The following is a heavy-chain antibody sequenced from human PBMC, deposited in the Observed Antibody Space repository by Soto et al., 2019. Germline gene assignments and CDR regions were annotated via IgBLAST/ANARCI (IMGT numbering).Heavy chain of an antibody. J-gene: IGHJ4*02. Sequence: EVQLVESGRGLVQPGGSLRLSCAASGFTVNSYYMSWVRQAPGKGLEWVSVVYTGGSTYYTDSVKGRFTISRDNSKNTLYLQMNTLRAEDTAVYYCARGTGGATAMNYWGQGTLVTVSS. CDR2: VYTGGST. CDR3: ARGTGGATAMNY. CDR1: GFTVNSYY. V-gene: IGHV3-66*01. D-gene: IGHD5-12*01.